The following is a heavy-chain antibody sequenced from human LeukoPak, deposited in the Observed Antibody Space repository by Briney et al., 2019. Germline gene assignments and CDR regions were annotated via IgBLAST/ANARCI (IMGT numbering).Heavy chain of an antibody. D-gene: IGHD2/OR15-2a*01. CDR1: GFTFRDHA. Sequence: GGSLRLSCAASGFTFRDHAMHRVRQAPGQGLEWVALIGYDGSDTRYVDSVKGRYTISRDNSKNTLYLQMNSLRAEDTALYYCAKERRGFYMDVWGKGTTVTVSS. CDR2: IGYDGSDT. V-gene: IGHV3-30*02. J-gene: IGHJ6*04. CDR3: AKERRGFYMDV.